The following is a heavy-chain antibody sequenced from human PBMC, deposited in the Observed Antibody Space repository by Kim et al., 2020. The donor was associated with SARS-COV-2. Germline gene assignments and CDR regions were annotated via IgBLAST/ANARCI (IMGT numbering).Heavy chain of an antibody. Sequence: SETLSLTCAVSGDSTSSINWWSWVRQPPGNGLEWIGEIYHSENTNYNPSLKSRATISLDKSTNQFSLKLNSVTAADTAVYYCARSRATPECDYALGYWGQGTPVTVSS. CDR3: ARSRATPECDYALGY. V-gene: IGHV4-4*02. CDR1: GDSTSSINW. CDR2: IYHSENT. D-gene: IGHD4-17*01. J-gene: IGHJ4*02.